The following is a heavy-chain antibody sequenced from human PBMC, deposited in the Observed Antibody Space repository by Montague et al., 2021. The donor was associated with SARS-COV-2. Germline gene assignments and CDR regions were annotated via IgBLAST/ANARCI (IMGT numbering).Heavy chain of an antibody. V-gene: IGHV4-39*02. Sequence: SETLSLTCTVYAGSISTNSYYWAWIRQPPGKVLVWIGSLSYSGSNYFNPSLESRLTMSVDTSKNHFSLKLSSVTAADTAVYYCARLWDFYGSGSYKNSWFDPWGQGTRVTVSS. CDR3: ARLWDFYGSGSYKNSWFDP. CDR2: LSYSGSN. J-gene: IGHJ5*02. D-gene: IGHD3-10*01. CDR1: AGSISTNSYY.